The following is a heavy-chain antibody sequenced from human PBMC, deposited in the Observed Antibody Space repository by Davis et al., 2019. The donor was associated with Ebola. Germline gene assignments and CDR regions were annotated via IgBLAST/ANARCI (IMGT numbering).Heavy chain of an antibody. CDR3: ARPNYYDTSGTYGMDV. Sequence: GESLKISCKASGYSFTNNWIGWVRQMPGKGLEWMGIIYPGDSDTRYSPSFKGQVTISVDKSISTAYLQWSSLKASDSAMYYCARPNYYDTSGTYGMDVWGQGTTVTVSS. CDR1: GYSFTNNW. J-gene: IGHJ6*02. V-gene: IGHV5-51*01. D-gene: IGHD3-22*01. CDR2: IYPGDSDT.